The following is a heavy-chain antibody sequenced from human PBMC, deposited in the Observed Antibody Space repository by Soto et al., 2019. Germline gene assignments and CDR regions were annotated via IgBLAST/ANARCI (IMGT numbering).Heavy chain of an antibody. CDR2: IIPIFGTA. CDR3: ARAQYYYDSSGYYRSFDY. V-gene: IGHV1-69*12. Sequence: QVQLVQSGAEVKKPGSSVKVSCKASGGTFSSYAISWVRQAPGQGLEWMGGIIPIFGTANYAQKFQGRVTITADESTSTAYMELSSLRSEDTAVYYCARAQYYYDSSGYYRSFDYWGQGTLVTVSS. CDR1: GGTFSSYA. D-gene: IGHD3-22*01. J-gene: IGHJ4*02.